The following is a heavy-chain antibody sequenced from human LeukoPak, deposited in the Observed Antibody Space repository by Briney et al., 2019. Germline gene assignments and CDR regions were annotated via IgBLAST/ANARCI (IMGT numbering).Heavy chain of an antibody. CDR3: ARDGGGISDY. Sequence: GGSLRLSCAASGFTFSRYWMTWVRQAPGKGLEWVSSSSSSSSYIYYADSVKGRFTISRDNAKNSLYLQMNSLRAEDTAVYYCARDGGGISDYWGQGTLVTVSS. D-gene: IGHD3-16*01. J-gene: IGHJ4*02. CDR2: SSSSSSYI. CDR1: GFTFSRYW. V-gene: IGHV3-21*04.